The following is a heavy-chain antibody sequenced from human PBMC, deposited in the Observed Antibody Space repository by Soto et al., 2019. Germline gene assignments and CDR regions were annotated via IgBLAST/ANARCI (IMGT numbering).Heavy chain of an antibody. J-gene: IGHJ5*02. Sequence: QVQLVESGGGVVQPGRSLRLSCAASGFTFSSYAMHWVRQAPGKGLEWVAVISYDGSNKYYADSVKGRFTISRDNSKNTLYLQMNSLRAEDTAVYYCARDTGDYGLYNWFDPWGQGTLVTVSS. CDR2: ISYDGSNK. CDR1: GFTFSSYA. V-gene: IGHV3-30-3*01. CDR3: ARDTGDYGLYNWFDP. D-gene: IGHD4-17*01.